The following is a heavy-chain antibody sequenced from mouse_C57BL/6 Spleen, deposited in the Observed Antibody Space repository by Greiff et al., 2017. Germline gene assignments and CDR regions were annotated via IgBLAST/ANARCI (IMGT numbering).Heavy chain of an antibody. J-gene: IGHJ1*03. CDR2: INPNNGGT. CDR3: SGRGTTVVKYFDV. V-gene: IGHV1-18*01. D-gene: IGHD1-1*01. CDR1: GYTFTDYN. Sequence: EVQLQESGPELVKPGASVKIPCKASGYTFTDYNMDWVKQSHGKSLEWIGDINPNNGGTNYNQKFKGKATLTVDKSSSTAYMELRSLTSEDTAVYYYSGRGTTVVKYFDVWGTGTTLTVSS.